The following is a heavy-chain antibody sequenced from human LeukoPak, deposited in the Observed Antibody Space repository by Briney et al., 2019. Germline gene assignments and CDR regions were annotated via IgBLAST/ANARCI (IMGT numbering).Heavy chain of an antibody. CDR3: ARTEDSGSAFDI. CDR2: IRYDGSNK. J-gene: IGHJ3*02. V-gene: IGHV3-30*02. CDR1: GFTFSSYG. D-gene: IGHD1-14*01. Sequence: GGSLRLSCAASGFTFSSYGMHWVRQAPGKGLEWVAFIRYDGSNKYYADSVKGRFTISRDNSKNTLYLQMNSLRAEDTAVYYCARTEDSGSAFDIWGQGTMVTVSS.